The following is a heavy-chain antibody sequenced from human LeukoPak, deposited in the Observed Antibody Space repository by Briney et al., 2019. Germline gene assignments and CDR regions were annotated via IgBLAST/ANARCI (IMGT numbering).Heavy chain of an antibody. CDR1: GYTFTGYY. D-gene: IGHD3-10*01. CDR2: INPNSGGT. CDR3: ARSTGSGNEGFDY. Sequence: GASVKVSCKASGYTFTGYYMHWVRQAPGQGLEWMGWINPNSGGTNYAQKFQGRVTMTRDTSISTAYMELSRLRSDDTAVYYCARSTGSGNEGFDYWGQGTLVTVSS. J-gene: IGHJ4*02. V-gene: IGHV1-2*02.